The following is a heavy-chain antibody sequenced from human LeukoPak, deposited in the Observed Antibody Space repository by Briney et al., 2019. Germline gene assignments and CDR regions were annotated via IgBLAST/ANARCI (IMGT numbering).Heavy chain of an antibody. V-gene: IGHV3-11*04. Sequence: GGSLRPSCAASGFTFSDYYMTWVRQAPGKGLEWVSYISSSGTTIYYADSVKGRFTMSRDNAKNSLYLQMNSLRAEDTAVYYCAREAEAFDIWGQGTMVTVSS. CDR2: ISSSGTTI. J-gene: IGHJ3*02. CDR3: AREAEAFDI. CDR1: GFTFSDYY.